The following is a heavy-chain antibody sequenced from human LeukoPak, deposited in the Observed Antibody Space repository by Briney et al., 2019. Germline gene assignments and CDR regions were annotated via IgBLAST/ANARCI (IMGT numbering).Heavy chain of an antibody. D-gene: IGHD2-2*01. V-gene: IGHV1-8*01. Sequence: GASVKVSCKASGYTFTSYDINWVRQATGQGLEWMGWMNPNSGNTGYAQKFQGRVTMTRNTSISTAYMELSSMRSEDTAVYYCARAYCSSTSCYRPLHDYYYYGMDVWGQGTTVTVSS. CDR3: ARAYCSSTSCYRPLHDYYYYGMDV. J-gene: IGHJ6*02. CDR2: MNPNSGNT. CDR1: GYTFTSYD.